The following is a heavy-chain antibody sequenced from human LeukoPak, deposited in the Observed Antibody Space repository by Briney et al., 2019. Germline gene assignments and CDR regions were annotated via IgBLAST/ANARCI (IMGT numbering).Heavy chain of an antibody. CDR1: GYTFTVYY. D-gene: IGHD2-2*02. V-gene: IGHV1-46*01. Sequence: ASVKVSYKASGYTFTVYYMHWVRQAPGEGLEWMGIINPSGGSTSYAQKFQGRVTMTRDMSTSTVYMELSSLRSEDTAVCYCARVAAEVVGVPGAIGFGWLRRDYYYMDVWGKGTTVTVSS. J-gene: IGHJ6*03. CDR3: ARVAAEVVGVPGAIGFGWLRRDYYYMDV. CDR2: INPSGGST.